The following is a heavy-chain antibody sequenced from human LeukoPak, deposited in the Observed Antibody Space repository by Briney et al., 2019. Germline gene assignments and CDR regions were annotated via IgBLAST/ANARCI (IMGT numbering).Heavy chain of an antibody. CDR2: ISYDGSNK. V-gene: IGHV3-30-3*01. Sequence: GGSLRLSCAASGFTFSSYAMSWVRQALGKGLEWVAVISYDGSNKYYADSVKGRFTISRDNSKSTLYLQMNSLRAEDTAVYYCARDVRRRAVAGTFDYWGQGTLVTVSS. CDR3: ARDVRRRAVAGTFDY. J-gene: IGHJ4*02. CDR1: GFTFSSYA. D-gene: IGHD6-19*01.